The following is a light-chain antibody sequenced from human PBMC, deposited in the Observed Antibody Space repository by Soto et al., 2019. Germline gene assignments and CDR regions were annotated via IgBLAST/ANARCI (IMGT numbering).Light chain of an antibody. Sequence: DVVLTQSPLFLPVTPGEPASISCRSSQSLLHSNGYNYLDWYLQKPGQSPQLLIYLGSSRASGVPDRFSGSGSGTDFTLKISRVEADDVGVYYCMQALQTPWYTFGQGTKVDIK. CDR3: MQALQTPWYT. J-gene: IGKJ2*01. CDR1: QSLLHSNGYNY. V-gene: IGKV2-28*01. CDR2: LGS.